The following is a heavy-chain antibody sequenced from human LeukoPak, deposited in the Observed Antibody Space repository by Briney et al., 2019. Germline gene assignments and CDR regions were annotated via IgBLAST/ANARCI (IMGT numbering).Heavy chain of an antibody. CDR1: GFTFTSYG. V-gene: IGHV3-30*03. CDR2: ITYDGYYK. D-gene: IGHD3-10*01. CDR3: ARGLSPVVRASPMGY. J-gene: IGHJ4*02. Sequence: GTSLRLSCAASGFTFTSYGMHWVRQAPGKGLEWVALITYDGYYKYYSDSVKGRFTVSSDTSKNTLYLQMNSLRAEDTAVYYCARGLSPVVRASPMGYWGQGTPVTVSS.